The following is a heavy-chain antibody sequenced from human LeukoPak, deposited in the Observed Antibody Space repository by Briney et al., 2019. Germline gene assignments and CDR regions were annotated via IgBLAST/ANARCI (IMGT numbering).Heavy chain of an antibody. D-gene: IGHD6-13*01. CDR2: IYYSGST. J-gene: IGHJ4*02. V-gene: IGHV4-59*01. Sequence: SETLSLTCTVSGGSISSYYWSWIRQPPGKGLEWIGYIYYSGSTNYNPSLKSRVTISVDTSKNQFSLKLSSVTAADTAVYYCARGFTLYSSSWYYFDYWGQGTLVTVSS. CDR3: ARGFTLYSSSWYYFDY. CDR1: GGSISSYY.